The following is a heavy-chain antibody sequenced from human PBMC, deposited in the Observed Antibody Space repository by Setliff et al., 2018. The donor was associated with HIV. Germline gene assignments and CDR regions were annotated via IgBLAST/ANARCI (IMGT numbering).Heavy chain of an antibody. V-gene: IGHV4-39*01. CDR2: LYNSGST. CDR1: GGSVSTSGYY. D-gene: IGHD6-13*01. CDR3: ARRYSSSGYAYDI. J-gene: IGHJ3*02. Sequence: PSETLSLTCTVSGGSVSTSGYYWGWIRQPPGKGLEWIGSLYNSGSTNYSPSLKSRVTISVDTSKNQFSLKLTSVTAADTALYTCARRYSSSGYAYDIWGQGTMVTGSS.